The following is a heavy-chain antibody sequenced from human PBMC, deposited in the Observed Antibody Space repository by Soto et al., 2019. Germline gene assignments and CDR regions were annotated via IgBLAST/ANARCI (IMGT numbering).Heavy chain of an antibody. Sequence: QVQLVQSGAEVKKPGASMKVSCKASGYTFTNYAIHWVRQAPGQRLEWMGWINAGSGNTKYSQRFEGRVSITRDTSASTAYMEVSSLTSEDTAVYYCACEQQLATFQHWGQGTLVTVSS. V-gene: IGHV1-3*01. CDR1: GYTFTNYA. J-gene: IGHJ1*01. CDR2: INAGSGNT. CDR3: ACEQQLATFQH. D-gene: IGHD6-13*01.